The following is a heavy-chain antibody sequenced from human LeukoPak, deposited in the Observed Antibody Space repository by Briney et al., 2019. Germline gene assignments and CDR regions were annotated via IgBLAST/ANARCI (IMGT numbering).Heavy chain of an antibody. Sequence: ASVNVSCKVSGYTLTELSMHWVRQAPGKGLEWMGGFDPEDGETIYAQKFQGRVTMTEDTSTDTAYMELSSLRSEDTAVYYCATPVGIQLFDAFDIWGQGTMVTVSS. CDR3: ATPVGIQLFDAFDI. CDR2: FDPEDGET. J-gene: IGHJ3*02. V-gene: IGHV1-24*01. D-gene: IGHD5-18*01. CDR1: GYTLTELS.